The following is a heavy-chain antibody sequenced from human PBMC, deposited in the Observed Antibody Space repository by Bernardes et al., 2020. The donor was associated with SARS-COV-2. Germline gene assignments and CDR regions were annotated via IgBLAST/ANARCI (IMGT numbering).Heavy chain of an antibody. Sequence: SETLSLTCTVSGGSISSYYWRWIRQPAGKGLEWIGRVHTSGSTNYKPSLKSRVTMSVDTSKNHFSLKLSSVTAADTAVYYCARVSGYVYFDYWGQGTLVTVSS. CDR1: GGSISSYY. V-gene: IGHV4-4*07. J-gene: IGHJ4*02. D-gene: IGHD5-12*01. CDR2: VHTSGST. CDR3: ARVSGYVYFDY.